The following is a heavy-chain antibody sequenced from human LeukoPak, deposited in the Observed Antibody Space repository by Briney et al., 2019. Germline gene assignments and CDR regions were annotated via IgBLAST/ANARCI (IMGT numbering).Heavy chain of an antibody. CDR1: GGSISSGGY. V-gene: IGHV4-30-2*01. J-gene: IGHJ6*02. CDR2: IYHSGST. Sequence: SETLSLTCSVSGGSISSGGYWSWIRQPPGKGLEWIGYIYHSGSTYYNPSLKSRVTISVDASKNQFSLKLSSVTAADTAVYYCASRAAARLYYYGMDVWGQGTTVTVSS. D-gene: IGHD6-13*01. CDR3: ASRAAARLYYYGMDV.